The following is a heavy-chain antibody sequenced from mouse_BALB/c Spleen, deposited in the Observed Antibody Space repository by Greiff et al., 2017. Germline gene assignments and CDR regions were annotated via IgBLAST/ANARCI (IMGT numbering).Heavy chain of an antibody. Sequence: VKLQESGAELVRPGTSVKVSCKASGYAFTNYLIEWVKQRPGQGLEWIGVINPGSGGTNYNEKFKGKATLTADKSSSTAYMQLSSLTSDDSAVYFCARGTGTEAMDYWGQGTSVTVSS. CDR3: ARGTGTEAMDY. V-gene: IGHV1-54*01. D-gene: IGHD4-1*01. J-gene: IGHJ4*01. CDR1: GYAFTNYL. CDR2: INPGSGGT.